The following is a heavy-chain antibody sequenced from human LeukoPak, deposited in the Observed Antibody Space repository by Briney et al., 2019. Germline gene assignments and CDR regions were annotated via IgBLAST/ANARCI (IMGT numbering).Heavy chain of an antibody. CDR3: ARHQWVPAFDV. Sequence: SETLSLTCTVSGDSISGFYWNWIRQSPGKGLEWIGYMHYTGSTNYNPSLKSRVSITVDTSRNEFSLKLSSMTAADTAVYYCARHQWVPAFDVWGHGTMVTVSS. CDR2: MHYTGST. D-gene: IGHD1-26*01. J-gene: IGHJ3*01. CDR1: GDSISGFY. V-gene: IGHV4-59*08.